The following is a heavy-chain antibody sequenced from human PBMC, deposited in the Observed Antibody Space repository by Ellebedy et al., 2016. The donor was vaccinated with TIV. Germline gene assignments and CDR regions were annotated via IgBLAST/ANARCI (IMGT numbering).Heavy chain of an antibody. Sequence: MPSETLSLTCTVSGGSISSSNWWSWVRQPPGKGLEWIGEIYHSGSTNYNPSLKSRVTISVDTSKNQFPLKLSSVTAADTAVYYCASGDYFSHFDYWGQGTLVTVSS. J-gene: IGHJ4*02. CDR1: GGSISSSNW. CDR3: ASGDYFSHFDY. D-gene: IGHD4-17*01. CDR2: IYHSGST. V-gene: IGHV4-4*02.